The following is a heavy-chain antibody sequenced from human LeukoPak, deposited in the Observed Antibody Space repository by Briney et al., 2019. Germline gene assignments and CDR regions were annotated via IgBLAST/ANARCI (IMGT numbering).Heavy chain of an antibody. J-gene: IGHJ3*02. CDR3: ARYCSGGSCYLDFDAFDI. CDR1: GYTFTGYY. V-gene: IGHV1-2*02. CDR2: INPNSGGT. D-gene: IGHD2-15*01. Sequence: ASVKVSCKASGYTFTGYYMHWVRQAPGQGLEWMGWINPNSGGTNYAQKFQGRVTMTRDTSISTAYMELSRLRSEDTAVYYCARYCSGGSCYLDFDAFDIWGQGTMVTVSS.